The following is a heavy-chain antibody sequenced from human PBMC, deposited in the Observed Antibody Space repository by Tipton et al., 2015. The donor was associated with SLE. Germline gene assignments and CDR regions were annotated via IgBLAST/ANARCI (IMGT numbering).Heavy chain of an antibody. J-gene: IGHJ5*02. CDR1: GFTFSSYS. D-gene: IGHD1-26*01. CDR3: ARESGSFPGGFDP. CDR2: ISHIDSTI. V-gene: IGHV3-48*01. Sequence: SLRLSCAAPGFTFSSYSMNWVRQAPGKGLEWLSYISHIDSTIYYADSVKGRFTISRDNAKNSLYLQMDSLRAEDTAVYYCARESGSFPGGFDPWGQGTLVTVSS.